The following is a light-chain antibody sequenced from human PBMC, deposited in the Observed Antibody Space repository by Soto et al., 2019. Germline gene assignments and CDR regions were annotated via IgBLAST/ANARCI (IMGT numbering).Light chain of an antibody. Sequence: EIVLPQSTDTLSLSKGASATLSCGASQSVRSNYLAWYQQTPGLAPRLLIYDASNRATGIPDRFSGRVSLTDFTLTISRLQSEEFAGYYGQQYVEWPPSYTFGQGAK. V-gene: IGKV3D-20*01. CDR1: QSVRSNY. J-gene: IGKJ2*01. CDR3: QQYVEWPPSYT. CDR2: DAS.